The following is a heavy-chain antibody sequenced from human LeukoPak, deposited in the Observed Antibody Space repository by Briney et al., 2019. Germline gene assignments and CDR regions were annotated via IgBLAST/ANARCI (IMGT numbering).Heavy chain of an antibody. D-gene: IGHD5-12*01. J-gene: IGHJ4*02. CDR1: QFTFSSYG. CDR3: ASDGSLPDY. V-gene: IGHV3-74*01. CDR2: ITSDGSST. Sequence: GGSLRLSCAASQFTFSSYGMYWVRRAPGKGLEWFSFITSDGSSTSYSDYVNGRFTISRDNAKNMLYLQMNSLRAEDTAVYYCASDGSLPDYWGQGTLVTVSS.